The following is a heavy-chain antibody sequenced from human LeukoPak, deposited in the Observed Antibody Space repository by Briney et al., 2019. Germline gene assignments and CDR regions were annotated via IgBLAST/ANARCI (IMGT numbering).Heavy chain of an antibody. CDR1: GGSISSYY. V-gene: IGHV4-4*07. CDR3: ARAPPYSGYDAGLFGY. Sequence: SETLSLTCTVSGGSISSYYWSWIRQPAGKGLEWIGRIYTSGSTNYNPSLKSRVTMSVDTSKNQFSLKLSSVTAAGTAVYYCARAPPYSGYDAGLFGYWGQGTLVTVSS. CDR2: IYTSGST. D-gene: IGHD5-12*01. J-gene: IGHJ4*02.